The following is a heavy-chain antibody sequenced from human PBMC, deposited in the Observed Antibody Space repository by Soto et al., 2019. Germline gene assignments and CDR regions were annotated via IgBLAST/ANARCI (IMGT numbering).Heavy chain of an antibody. V-gene: IGHV1-69*13. J-gene: IGHJ4*02. CDR3: ASGYYYDSSGSGSVLGYFDY. CDR1: GGTFSSYA. CDR2: IIPIFGTA. Sequence: SVKVSCKASGGTFSSYAISWVRQAPGQGLEWMGGIIPIFGTANYAQKFQGRVTITADESTSTAYMELSGLRSEDTAVYYCASGYYYDSSGSGSVLGYFDYWGQGTLVTVSS. D-gene: IGHD3-22*01.